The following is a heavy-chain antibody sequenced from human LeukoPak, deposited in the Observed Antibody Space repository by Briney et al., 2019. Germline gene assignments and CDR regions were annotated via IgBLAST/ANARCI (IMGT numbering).Heavy chain of an antibody. CDR2: ISYDGSNK. CDR1: GFTFSSYG. V-gene: IGHV3-30*18. J-gene: IGHJ5*02. D-gene: IGHD1-26*01. CDR3: AKDLSYANWFDP. Sequence: GRSLRLSCAASGFTFSSYGMHWVRQAPGKGLEWVAVISYDGSNKYYADSVKGRFTISRDNSKNTLYLQMNSLRAEDAAVYYCAKDLSYANWFDPWGQGTLVTVSS.